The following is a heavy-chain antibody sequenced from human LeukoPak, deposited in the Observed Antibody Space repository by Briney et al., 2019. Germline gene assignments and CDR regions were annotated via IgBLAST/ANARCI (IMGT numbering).Heavy chain of an antibody. CDR1: GDSVSSNSAA. Sequence: SQALSLTCAISGDSVSSNSAAWNWIRQSPSRGLEWLGRTYYRSKWYYDYAVAVKSRISINPDTSKNQFSLQLSSVTPEDTAVYYCARGRKLLGYCSGGSCYSRYYYYGMDVWGQGTTVTVSS. D-gene: IGHD2-15*01. CDR3: ARGRKLLGYCSGGSCYSRYYYYGMDV. CDR2: TYYRSKWYY. V-gene: IGHV6-1*01. J-gene: IGHJ6*02.